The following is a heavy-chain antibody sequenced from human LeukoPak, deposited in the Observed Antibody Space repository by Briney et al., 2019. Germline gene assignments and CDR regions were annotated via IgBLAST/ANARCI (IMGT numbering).Heavy chain of an antibody. J-gene: IGHJ4*02. Sequence: GGSLRLSGPAPEFPFSTYARTWVGQPPAKGLEWVAFLRYDGSNKYYADSVKGRFTISRDNSKNTLYLHMNSLRPEDTAVYYCAKDPSGSSGYNAIDYWGQGTLVTVSS. CDR2: LRYDGSNK. CDR3: AKDPSGSSGYNAIDY. V-gene: IGHV3-30*02. D-gene: IGHD3-22*01. CDR1: EFPFSTYA.